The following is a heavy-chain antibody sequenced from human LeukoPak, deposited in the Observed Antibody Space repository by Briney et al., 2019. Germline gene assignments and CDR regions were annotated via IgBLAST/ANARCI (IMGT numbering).Heavy chain of an antibody. J-gene: IGHJ4*02. CDR2: IDHSGSP. CDR3: ARRQPVLAAGTDY. D-gene: IGHD6-13*01. CDR1: GGSFSGYF. Sequence: PSETLSLTCAVYGGSFSGYFWSWIRQPPAKGLEWIGEIDHSGSPNYNPSLKGRVTISVDTSKNQFSLKLSSVTAADTGVYYCARRQPVLAAGTDYWSQGTLVTVSS. V-gene: IGHV4-34*01.